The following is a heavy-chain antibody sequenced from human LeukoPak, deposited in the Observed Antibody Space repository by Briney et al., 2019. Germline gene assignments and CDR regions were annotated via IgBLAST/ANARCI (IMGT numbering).Heavy chain of an antibody. Sequence: PSETLSLTCTVSGGSISSSSYYWGWIRQPPGKGLEWIGSIYYSGSTYYNPSRKSRVTISVDTSKNQFSLKLSSVTAADTAVYYCARRVVVITTSPFDYWGQGTLVTVSS. CDR2: IYYSGST. D-gene: IGHD3-22*01. J-gene: IGHJ4*02. CDR3: ARRVVVITTSPFDY. CDR1: GGSISSSSYY. V-gene: IGHV4-39*01.